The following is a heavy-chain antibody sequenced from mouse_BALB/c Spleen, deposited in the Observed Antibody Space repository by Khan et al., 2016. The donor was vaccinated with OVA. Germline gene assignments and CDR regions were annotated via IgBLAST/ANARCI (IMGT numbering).Heavy chain of an antibody. J-gene: IGHJ4*01. V-gene: IGHV5-6*01. D-gene: IGHD1-1*02. CDR2: ISSGGHYT. CDR3: AITITMTKGDYYAMDY. CDR1: GFTFSSYG. Sequence: EVELVESGGDLVKPGGSLKLSCAASGFTFSSYGMSWVRQTPDKRLEWVATISSGGHYTYFPDSVWGRFTISRDNAKNTLYLQMSSLKSEDTAMYYCAITITMTKGDYYAMDYWGQGTSVTVSS.